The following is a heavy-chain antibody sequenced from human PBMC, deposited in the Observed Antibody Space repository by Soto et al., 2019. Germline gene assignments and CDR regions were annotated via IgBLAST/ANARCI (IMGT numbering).Heavy chain of an antibody. D-gene: IGHD3-9*01. CDR1: GFTFSSYS. Sequence: SGGSLRLSCAASGFTFSSYSMNWVRQAPGKGLEWVSSISSSSSYIYYADSVKGRFTISRDNAKNSLYLQMNSLRAEDTAVYYCARESQPTLRYFDWSPPDYWGQGTLVTVSS. CDR3: ARESQPTLRYFDWSPPDY. CDR2: ISSSSSYI. V-gene: IGHV3-21*01. J-gene: IGHJ4*02.